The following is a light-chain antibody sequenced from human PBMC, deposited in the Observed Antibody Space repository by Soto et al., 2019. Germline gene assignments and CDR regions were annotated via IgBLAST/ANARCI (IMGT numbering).Light chain of an antibody. CDR1: QSVSANY. CDR3: HQYGHTVRT. Sequence: ENVLTQSPGTLSLSLGERATLSCRASQSVSANYLAWYQHKPGQAPRLLIYDATSRATGIPDRFSGSGSGTEFTLTISSLEPEDFAVYYCHQYGHTVRTFGQGTKVEIK. V-gene: IGKV3-20*01. J-gene: IGKJ1*01. CDR2: DAT.